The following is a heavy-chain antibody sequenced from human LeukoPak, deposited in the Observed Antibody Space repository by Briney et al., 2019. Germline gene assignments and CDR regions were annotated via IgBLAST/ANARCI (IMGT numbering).Heavy chain of an antibody. J-gene: IGHJ5*02. V-gene: IGHV1-2*02. Sequence: ASVKVSCKASGYTFTGYYMHWVRQAPGQGLEWMGWINPNSGGTNYAQKFQGRVTMTRDTSISTAYMELSRLRSDDTAVYYCARSLARPLSYYKRSGFDPWGQGTLVTVSS. D-gene: IGHD3-10*01. CDR3: ARSLARPLSYYKRSGFDP. CDR1: GYTFTGYY. CDR2: INPNSGGT.